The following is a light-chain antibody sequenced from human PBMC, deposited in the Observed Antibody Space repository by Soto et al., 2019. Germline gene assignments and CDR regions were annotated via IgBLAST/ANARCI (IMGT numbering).Light chain of an antibody. Sequence: QSVLTQPASVSGSPGQSITISCTGTGSDVGGYNYVSWYQQHPGKAPKLIIYEVSNRPSGVSHRFSGSKSGNTASLTISGLQAEDEADYYCSSYTSSYTYVFGSGTKVTVL. CDR1: GSDVGGYNY. CDR2: EVS. V-gene: IGLV2-14*01. J-gene: IGLJ1*01. CDR3: SSYTSSYTYV.